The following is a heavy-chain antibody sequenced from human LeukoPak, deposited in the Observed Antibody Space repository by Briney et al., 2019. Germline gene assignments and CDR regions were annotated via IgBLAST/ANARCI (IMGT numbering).Heavy chain of an antibody. V-gene: IGHV3-30*18. CDR1: GFTFSSYG. CDR2: ISYDGSNK. CDR3: AKELTVGAGDY. J-gene: IGHJ4*02. Sequence: GRSLRLSCAASGFTFSSYGMHWVRQAPGKGLEWVAVISYDGSNKCYADSVKGRFTISRDNSKNTLYLQMNSLRAEDTAVYYCAKELTVGAGDYWGQGTLVTVSS. D-gene: IGHD1-26*01.